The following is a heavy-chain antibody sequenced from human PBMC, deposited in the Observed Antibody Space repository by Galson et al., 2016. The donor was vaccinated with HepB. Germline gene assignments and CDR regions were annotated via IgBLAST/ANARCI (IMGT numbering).Heavy chain of an antibody. CDR3: ARQREYSYGDVDY. J-gene: IGHJ4*02. Sequence: QSGAEVKKPGESLRISCQGSGYSFSRYWISWVRRMPGKGLAWMGRIDPSDSYTNYSPSFKGHVTISSDKSISTAYLQWSSLKASDTAMYYCARQREYSYGDVDYWGQGTLVTVSS. V-gene: IGHV5-10-1*01. D-gene: IGHD5-18*01. CDR1: GYSFSRYW. CDR2: IDPSDSYT.